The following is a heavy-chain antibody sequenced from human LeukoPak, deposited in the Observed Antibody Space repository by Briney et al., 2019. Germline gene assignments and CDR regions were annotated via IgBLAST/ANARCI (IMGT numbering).Heavy chain of an antibody. J-gene: IGHJ4*02. CDR3: ATEFNYYGSKNSG. D-gene: IGHD3-10*01. CDR2: IRHNGSDK. Sequence: GGSLRLSCAASGFTFSKYAMHWVRQAPGKGLEWVAFIRHNGSDKYYIDSVKDRFIISRHNSKNTLYLQMNSLRSEDTAVYYCATEFNYYGSKNSGWGQGTLVTVSS. CDR1: GFTFSKYA. V-gene: IGHV3-30*02.